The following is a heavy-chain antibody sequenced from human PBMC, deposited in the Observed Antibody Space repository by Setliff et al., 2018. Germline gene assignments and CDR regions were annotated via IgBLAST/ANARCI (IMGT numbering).Heavy chain of an antibody. V-gene: IGHV3-7*01. CDR2: INPHASEK. CDR3: FGAGTWSY. D-gene: IGHD3-10*01. CDR1: GFSYSNCW. J-gene: IGHJ4*02. Sequence: LRLSCTASGFSYSNCWVSWVRQAPGKGLEWLASINPHASEKYYVDSVKGRFTISRDNAKNSLSLQMNSLRTEDTAVYYCFGAGTWSYWGQGALVTVSS.